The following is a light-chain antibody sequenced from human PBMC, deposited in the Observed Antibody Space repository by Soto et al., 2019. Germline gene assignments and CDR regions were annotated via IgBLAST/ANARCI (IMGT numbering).Light chain of an antibody. J-gene: IGLJ2*01. CDR1: SGHSSYA. CDR2: VNSDGSH. CDR3: QTWGTGIHV. V-gene: IGLV4-69*01. Sequence: QPVLTQSPSASASLGASVKLTCTLSSGHSSYAIAWHQQQPEKGPRYLMKVNSDGSHSKGDGTPDRFSGSSSGAERYLTISSLQSEDEADYYCQTWGTGIHVFGGGTKLTVL.